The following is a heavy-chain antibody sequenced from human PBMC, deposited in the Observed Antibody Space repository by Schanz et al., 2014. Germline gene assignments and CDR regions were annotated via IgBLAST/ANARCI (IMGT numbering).Heavy chain of an antibody. CDR3: ARVLIATYHYSSPGACDI. CDR1: GYIFGSHG. V-gene: IGHV1-18*01. CDR2: INAHTGNT. J-gene: IGHJ3*02. D-gene: IGHD6-19*01. Sequence: QGQLVQSGSEVRKPGASVKVSCKASGYIFGSHGMTWVRQAPGQGPELMGWINAHTGNTQYAQKCQGRVSMTRDTVTTTVHLELTRMRTDDTATYYCARVLIATYHYSSPGACDIWGQGTRVNVSS.